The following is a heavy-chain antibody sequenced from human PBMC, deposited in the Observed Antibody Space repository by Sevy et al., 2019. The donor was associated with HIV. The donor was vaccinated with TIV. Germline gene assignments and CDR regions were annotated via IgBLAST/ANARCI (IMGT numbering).Heavy chain of an antibody. Sequence: ASVKVSCKASGGTFSSYAISWVRQAPGQGLEWIGGIIPIFGTANYAQKFQGRVTITADESTSTAYMELSSLRSEDTAVYYCARSGEAAAGPYYYYYGMDVWGQGTTVTVSS. CDR3: ARSGEAAAGPYYYYYGMDV. J-gene: IGHJ6*02. V-gene: IGHV1-69*13. CDR2: IIPIFGTA. D-gene: IGHD6-13*01. CDR1: GGTFSSYA.